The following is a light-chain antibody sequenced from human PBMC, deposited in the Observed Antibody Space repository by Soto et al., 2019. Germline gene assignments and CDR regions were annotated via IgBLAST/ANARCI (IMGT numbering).Light chain of an antibody. CDR3: SSYTRSSPYVV. V-gene: IGLV2-14*01. Sequence: QSALTQPASVSGSPGQSITISCTGTSSDVGGYNYVSWYQQHPGKAPKLIIYEVSNRPSGVSNRFSGSKSGNTASLTISGLQAEDEADYYCSSYTRSSPYVVFGGGTKLTVL. CDR2: EVS. J-gene: IGLJ2*01. CDR1: SSDVGGYNY.